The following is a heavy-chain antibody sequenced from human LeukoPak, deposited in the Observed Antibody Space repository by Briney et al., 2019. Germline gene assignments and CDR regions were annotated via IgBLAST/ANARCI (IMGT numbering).Heavy chain of an antibody. CDR3: ARVRHSSSWEYYFDY. CDR2: TIPIFGTA. Sequence: SVKVSCKASGGTFSSYAISWVRQAPGQGLEWMGGTIPIFGTANYAQKFQGRVTITADESTSTAYMELSSLRSEDTAVYYCARVRHSSSWEYYFDYWGQGTLVTVSS. D-gene: IGHD6-13*01. V-gene: IGHV1-69*13. J-gene: IGHJ4*02. CDR1: GGTFSSYA.